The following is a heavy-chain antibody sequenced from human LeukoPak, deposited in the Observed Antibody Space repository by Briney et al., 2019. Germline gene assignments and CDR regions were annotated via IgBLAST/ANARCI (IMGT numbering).Heavy chain of an antibody. CDR3: ARDLGYGALDP. CDR1: GFTFTSYW. J-gene: IGHJ5*02. CDR2: INPDGSQT. Sequence: PGGSLRLSCAASGFTFTSYWMNWVRQAPGKGLEWVALINPDGSQTNYVDSVKGRFTISRDNAENSLYLQMNTLRAEDTAVYYCARDLGYGALDPWGHGTLVAVSS. D-gene: IGHD4-17*01. V-gene: IGHV3-7*01.